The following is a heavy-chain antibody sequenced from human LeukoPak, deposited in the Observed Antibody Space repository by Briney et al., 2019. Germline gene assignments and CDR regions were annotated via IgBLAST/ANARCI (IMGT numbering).Heavy chain of an antibody. CDR2: IKQDGSEK. CDR1: GFTFSSYW. V-gene: IGHV3-7*01. J-gene: IGHJ4*02. Sequence: PGGSLRLSCAASGFTFSSYWMSWVRQAPGKGLEWVANIKQDGSEKYYVDSVKGRFTISRDNAKNSLYLQMNSLRAEDTAVYHCASWGYDYVWGSYRYTDYWGQGTLVTVSS. CDR3: ASWGYDYVWGSYRYTDY. D-gene: IGHD3-16*02.